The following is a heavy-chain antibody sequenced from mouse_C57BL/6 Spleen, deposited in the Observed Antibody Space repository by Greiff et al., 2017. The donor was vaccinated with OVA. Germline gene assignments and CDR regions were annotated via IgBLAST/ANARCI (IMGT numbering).Heavy chain of an antibody. V-gene: IGHV6-3*01. J-gene: IGHJ3*01. D-gene: IGHD2-4*01. Sequence: EVKVVASGGGLVQPGGSMKLSCVASGFTFSNYWMNWVRQSPEKGLEWVAQIRLKSDNYATHYAESVKGRFTISRDDSKSSVYLQMNNLRAEDTGIYYCTGGYDYGAYWGQGTLVTVSA. CDR2: IRLKSDNYAT. CDR1: GFTFSNYW. CDR3: TGGYDYGAY.